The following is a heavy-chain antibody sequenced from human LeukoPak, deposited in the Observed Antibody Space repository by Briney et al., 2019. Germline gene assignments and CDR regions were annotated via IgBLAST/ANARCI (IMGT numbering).Heavy chain of an antibody. J-gene: IGHJ6*03. D-gene: IGHD3-10*01. CDR1: GFIFGDFY. Sequence: EGSLRLSCAASGFIFGDFYMSCIRQAPGKGLEWVSCIRSSDNIIYYADSVRGRFTISRDNSKNTLYLQMNSLRAEDTAVYYFAELPGAWFGGRELNLDPPKKHPHYSYCYMDVWGTGTTVTISS. CDR2: IRSSDNII. CDR3: AELPGAWFGGRELNLDPPKKHPHYSYCYMDV. V-gene: IGHV3-11*01.